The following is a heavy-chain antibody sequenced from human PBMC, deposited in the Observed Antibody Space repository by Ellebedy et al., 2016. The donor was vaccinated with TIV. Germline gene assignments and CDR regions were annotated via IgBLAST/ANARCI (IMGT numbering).Heavy chain of an antibody. D-gene: IGHD3-22*01. J-gene: IGHJ5*02. CDR3: ARETHYYDSRSDYPWGS. Sequence: ASVKVSXKASGYTFTTYTMHWVRQAPGQGLEWMGWINAGNGKTKSSQKFQGRVTITRDTSASTAYMELSSLRSEDTAVYYCARETHYYDSRSDYPWGSWGQGTLVTVSS. CDR2: INAGNGKT. CDR1: GYTFTTYT. V-gene: IGHV1-3*01.